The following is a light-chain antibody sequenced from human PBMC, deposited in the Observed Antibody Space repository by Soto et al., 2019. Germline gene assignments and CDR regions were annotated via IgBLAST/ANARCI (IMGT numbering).Light chain of an antibody. Sequence: EIVMTQSPPTLSVSPGERATLSCRSSQSVGSKLAWYQQRPGQAPRLLIYDASNSATGIPARYSGSGSGTEFSLTISSLQSEDFAVSSWQQYGDWPGAFGGGTKVESK. J-gene: IGKJ4*01. CDR1: QSVGSK. CDR2: DAS. CDR3: QQYGDWPGA. V-gene: IGKV3D-15*01.